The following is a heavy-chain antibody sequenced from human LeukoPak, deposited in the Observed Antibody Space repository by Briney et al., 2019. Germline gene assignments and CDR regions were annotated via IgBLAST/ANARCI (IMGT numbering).Heavy chain of an antibody. CDR3: ARDYRFDSGYDLLDAFDV. Sequence: PSETLSLTCTVSGGSISSGDYYWSWIRQPPGKGLEWIAYIYYSGSSSYNPSLKSRVTISVDTSKNQFSLKLSSVTAADTAVYYCARDYRFDSGYDLLDAFDVWGQGTMVTVSS. CDR2: IYYSGSS. CDR1: GGSISSGDYY. V-gene: IGHV4-30-4*01. J-gene: IGHJ3*01. D-gene: IGHD5-12*01.